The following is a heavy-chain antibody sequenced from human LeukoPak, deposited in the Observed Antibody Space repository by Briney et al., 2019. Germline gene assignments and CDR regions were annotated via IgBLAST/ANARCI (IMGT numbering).Heavy chain of an antibody. Sequence: GGSLRLSCAASGFTFSSYGMHWVRQAPGKGLEWVAVISYDGSNKCYADSVKGRFTISRDNSKNTLYLQMNSLRAEDTAVYYCARWFGELLTVDYWGQGTLVTVSS. CDR2: ISYDGSNK. D-gene: IGHD3-10*01. CDR1: GFTFSSYG. V-gene: IGHV3-30*03. J-gene: IGHJ4*02. CDR3: ARWFGELLTVDY.